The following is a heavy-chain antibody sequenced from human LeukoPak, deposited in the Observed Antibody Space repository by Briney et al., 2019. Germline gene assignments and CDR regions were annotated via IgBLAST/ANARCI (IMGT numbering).Heavy chain of an antibody. J-gene: IGHJ4*02. CDR1: GFTFSSYA. CDR3: MKGGGNVRRYFEY. V-gene: IGHV3-23*01. D-gene: IGHD4-23*01. CDR2: ISVNGGTT. Sequence: GGSLRLSCAASGFTFSSYAMTWVRQAPGKGLEWVSSISVNGGTTYYADSVKGRFTISRDSSKNTLYLQMNSLRAEDTAVYYCMKGGGNVRRYFEYWGQGTLVTVSS.